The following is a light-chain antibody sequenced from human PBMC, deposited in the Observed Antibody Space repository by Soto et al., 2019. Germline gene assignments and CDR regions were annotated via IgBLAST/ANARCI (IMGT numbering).Light chain of an antibody. J-gene: IGKJ4*01. V-gene: IGKV1-33*01. CDR1: QDINKY. CDR2: DAS. Sequence: DIQMTQSPSSLSASVGDRVTITCQASQDINKYLNWYQQKPGKAPKLLIYDASNLETGVPSRFSGSGSGTDFTFTISSLQAEDLATYYCQQYDSLPTFGGGTKVELK. CDR3: QQYDSLPT.